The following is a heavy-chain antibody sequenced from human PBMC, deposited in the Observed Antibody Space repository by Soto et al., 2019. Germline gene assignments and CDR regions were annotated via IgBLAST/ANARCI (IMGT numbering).Heavy chain of an antibody. D-gene: IGHD2-2*01. CDR1: GYTFTGYY. V-gene: IGHV1-2*04. J-gene: IGHJ6*02. CDR2: INPNSGGT. Sequence: EASVKVSCKASGYTFTGYYMHWVRQAPGQGLEWMGWINPNSGGTNYAQKFQGWVTMTRNTSISTAYMELSRLRSEDTAVYYCARGPIVPAANTYYYYGMDVWGQGTTVTVSS. CDR3: ARGPIVPAANTYYYYGMDV.